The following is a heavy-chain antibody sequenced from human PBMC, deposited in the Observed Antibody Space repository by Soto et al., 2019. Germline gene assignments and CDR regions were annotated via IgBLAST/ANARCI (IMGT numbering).Heavy chain of an antibody. CDR2: IIPIFGTA. J-gene: IGHJ3*02. CDR1: GGTFSSYA. V-gene: IGHV1-69*12. D-gene: IGHD6-13*01. Sequence: QVQLVQSGAEVKKPGSSVKVSCKASGGTFSSYAISWVRQAPGQGLEWMGGIIPIFGTANYAQKFQGRVTITAXXSXSXXYMELSSLRSEDTAVYYCASHPPLTAAAGPNAFDIWGQGTMVTVSS. CDR3: ASHPPLTAAAGPNAFDI.